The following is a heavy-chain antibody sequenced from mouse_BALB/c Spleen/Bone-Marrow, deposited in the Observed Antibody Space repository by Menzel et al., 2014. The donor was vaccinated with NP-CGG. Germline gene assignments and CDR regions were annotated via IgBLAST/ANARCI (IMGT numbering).Heavy chain of an antibody. CDR3: ARSRGEGY. J-gene: IGHJ3*01. CDR1: GYSFTSYW. CDR2: IHPSGSET. Sequence: VQLQQSGAELVGPGASVKLSCKASGYSFTSYWMNWVKQRPGQGLEWIGMIHPSGSETRLNQNFKDKATLTVDKSSSTAYMQLSSPTSEDSAVYYCARSRGEGYWGQGTLVTVSA. V-gene: IGHV1-61*01.